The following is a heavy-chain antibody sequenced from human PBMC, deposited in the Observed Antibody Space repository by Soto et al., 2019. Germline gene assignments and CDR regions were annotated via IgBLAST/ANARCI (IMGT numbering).Heavy chain of an antibody. Sequence: QVQLVQSGAEVKKPGSSVKVSCKASGGTFSSYAISWVRQAPGQGLEWMGGIILIFGTANYAQKFQGRVTITADESTTTDYMELSSLRAEDTAVYYCSREPVAGNRGRGDWFDPWGQGTLVTVSS. D-gene: IGHD6-19*01. V-gene: IGHV1-69*01. J-gene: IGHJ5*02. CDR3: SREPVAGNRGRGDWFDP. CDR2: IILIFGTA. CDR1: GGTFSSYA.